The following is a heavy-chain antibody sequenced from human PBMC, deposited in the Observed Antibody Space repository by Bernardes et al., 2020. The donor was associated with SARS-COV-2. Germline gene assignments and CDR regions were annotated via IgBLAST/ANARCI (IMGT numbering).Heavy chain of an antibody. CDR2: IYYSISYSWDS. CDR3: ARLKNTGWATTWIEP. J-gene: IGHJ5*02. V-gene: IGHV4-39*01. D-gene: IGHD6-19*01. CDR1: GGSISSINYY. Sequence: SETLSLTCTVSGGSISSINYYWGWIRRPPGKGLEWIGSIYYSISYSWDSYYSPSLKSLVTISVDTSKNQFSLRLTSVTAADTAVYYCARLKNTGWATTWIEPWGQGTLVTVSS.